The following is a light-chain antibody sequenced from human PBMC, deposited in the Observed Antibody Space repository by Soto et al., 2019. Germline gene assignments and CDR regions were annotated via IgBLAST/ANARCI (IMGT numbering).Light chain of an antibody. CDR3: QQYDDSMT. CDR2: GVS. V-gene: IGKV3-20*01. Sequence: EIVLTQSPGTLSLSALECAILXPRASQSISSNYLAWYQQKPGQAPRLLIYGVSTRATGIPDRFSGSGSGTDFTLTISRLEPEDFAVYHCQQYDDSMTFGQGTKVDIK. CDR1: QSISSNY. J-gene: IGKJ1*01.